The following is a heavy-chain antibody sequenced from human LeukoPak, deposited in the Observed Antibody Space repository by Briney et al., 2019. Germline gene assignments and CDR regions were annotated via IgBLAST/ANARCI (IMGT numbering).Heavy chain of an antibody. CDR2: ISSSRSSYI. V-gene: IGHV3-21*01. CDR3: ARDPPSFQY. J-gene: IGHJ1*01. CDR1: GFTFSNAW. Sequence: SGGSLRLSCAASGFTFSNAWMTWVRQAPGKGLEWVSTISSSRSSYIYYADSVKGRFTISRDNAKNSLYLQMNSLRAEDTAVYYCARDPPSFQYWGQGTLVTVSA.